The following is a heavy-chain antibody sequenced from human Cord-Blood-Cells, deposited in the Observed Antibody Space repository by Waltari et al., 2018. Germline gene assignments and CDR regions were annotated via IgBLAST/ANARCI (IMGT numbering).Heavy chain of an antibody. Sequence: QVQLVQSGAEVKKPGASVKVSCKASGYTFTGYYMHLVRQAPGHGLEWMGGIKPKRGGTKYAQKFQGRVTMTRDTSISTAYMELSRLRSDDTAVYYCARSHRYFDWWIWAYWGQGTLVTVSS. D-gene: IGHD3-9*01. CDR2: IKPKRGGT. J-gene: IGHJ4*02. V-gene: IGHV1-2*02. CDR1: GYTFTGYY. CDR3: ARSHRYFDWWIWAY.